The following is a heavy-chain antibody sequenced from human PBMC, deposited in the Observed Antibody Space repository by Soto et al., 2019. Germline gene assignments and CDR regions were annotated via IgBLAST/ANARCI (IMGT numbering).Heavy chain of an antibody. Sequence: LKFSCKTSGYTFYNYGITWFRKAHGQPLEWLGWISLYSDGTNYAKKFQGRVSMTTDTSTTTASRKLRRMRSDHTAVDYCARGVTGSEAWFVAWSQGAVVTVSS. CDR3: ARGVTGSEAWFVA. J-gene: IGHJ5*01. CDR1: GYTFYNYG. CDR2: ISLYSDGT. D-gene: IGHD3-10*01. V-gene: IGHV1-18*01.